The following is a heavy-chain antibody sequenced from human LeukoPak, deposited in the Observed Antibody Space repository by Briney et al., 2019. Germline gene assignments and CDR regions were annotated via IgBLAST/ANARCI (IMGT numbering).Heavy chain of an antibody. CDR3: AKDKGGGYDLGNWFDP. D-gene: IGHD5-12*01. CDR1: GFTFDDYA. Sequence: PGRSLRLSCAASGFTFDDYAMHWVRQARGKGLEWVSGISWNSGSIGYADSVKGRFTISRDNAKNSLYLQMNSLRAEDTALYYCAKDKGGGYDLGNWFDPWGQGTLVTVSS. J-gene: IGHJ5*02. V-gene: IGHV3-9*01. CDR2: ISWNSGSI.